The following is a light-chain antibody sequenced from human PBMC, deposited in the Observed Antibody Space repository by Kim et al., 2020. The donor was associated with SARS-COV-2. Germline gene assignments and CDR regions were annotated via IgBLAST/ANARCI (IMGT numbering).Light chain of an antibody. V-gene: IGKV1-13*02. CDR2: GTS. CDR1: QGIGTS. J-gene: IGKJ1*01. Sequence: AIQLAQSPSSLSASVGDRVTITCRASQGIGTSLAWYRQRPGKAPQRLMEGTSTLESGVPSGFTGSGSGTDFILTISSLQPEDFATYYCQQFKSFPPTFGQGTKVDIK. CDR3: QQFKSFPPT.